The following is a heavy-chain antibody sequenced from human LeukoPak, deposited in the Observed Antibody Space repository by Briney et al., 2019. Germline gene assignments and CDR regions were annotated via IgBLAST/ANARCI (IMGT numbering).Heavy chain of an antibody. CDR1: GFTFSSYA. CDR2: ISGSGGST. CDR3: AKDNGIVAPSIPLDY. Sequence: HPGGSLRLSCAASGFTFSSYATSWVRQAPGKGLEWVSGISGSGGSTYYADSVKGRFTISRDNSKNTLYLQMNSLRAEDTAVYYCAKDNGIVAPSIPLDYWGQGTLVTVSS. V-gene: IGHV3-23*01. J-gene: IGHJ4*02. D-gene: IGHD5-12*01.